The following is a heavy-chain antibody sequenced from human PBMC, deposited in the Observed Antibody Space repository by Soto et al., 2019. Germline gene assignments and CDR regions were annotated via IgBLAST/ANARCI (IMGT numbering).Heavy chain of an antibody. D-gene: IGHD3-10*01. CDR3: ARGAGDPKAFDI. CDR1: GGTFSSYA. Sequence: ASVKVSCKASGGTFSSYAISWVRQAPGQGLEWMGWINAGNGNTKYSQKFQGRVTITRDTSASTAYMELSSLRSEDTAVYYCARGAGDPKAFDIRAQRTMVTVSS. J-gene: IGHJ3*02. CDR2: INAGNGNT. V-gene: IGHV1-3*01.